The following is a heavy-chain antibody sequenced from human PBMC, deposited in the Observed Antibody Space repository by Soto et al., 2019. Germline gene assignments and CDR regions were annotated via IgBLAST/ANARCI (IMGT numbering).Heavy chain of an antibody. Sequence: GESLQISCKGSGYTFTSFWFALVRQMPGKGLEWMGIIYPGDSDTRYSPSFQGQVTISADKSISTAYLQWSSLKASDTAMYYCASYTLSYYYGMDVWGQGTTVTVSS. D-gene: IGHD4-4*01. CDR2: IYPGDSDT. V-gene: IGHV5-51*01. J-gene: IGHJ6*02. CDR3: ASYTLSYYYGMDV. CDR1: GYTFTSFW.